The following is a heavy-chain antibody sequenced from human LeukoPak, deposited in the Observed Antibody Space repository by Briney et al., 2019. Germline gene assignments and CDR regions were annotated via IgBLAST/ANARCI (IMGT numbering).Heavy chain of an antibody. V-gene: IGHV4-59*01. Sequence: SETLSLTCTVSGGSIRNYYWSWIRQPPGKGLEWIGYIFYSGSTVYNPSLKSRVTMSVDTSKSRFSLNLISVTAADTAVYYCARDAMAGGIYYSLYMDVWGKGTTVTVSS. J-gene: IGHJ6*03. CDR3: ARDAMAGGIYYSLYMDV. D-gene: IGHD3-10*01. CDR2: IFYSGST. CDR1: GGSIRNYY.